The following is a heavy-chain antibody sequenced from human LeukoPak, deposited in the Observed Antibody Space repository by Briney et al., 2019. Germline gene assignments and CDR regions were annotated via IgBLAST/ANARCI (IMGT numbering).Heavy chain of an antibody. Sequence: SETLSLTCTVSGGSIGSGTYYWGWIRQSPGKGLEWIGSIYYSGSTNYNPSLKSRVTISVDTSKNQFSLKLSSVTAADTAVYYCAKGLVSPRAARRRVYYMDVWGKGTTVTVSS. J-gene: IGHJ6*03. CDR1: GGSIGSGTYY. CDR2: IYYSGST. D-gene: IGHD6-6*01. V-gene: IGHV4-39*07. CDR3: AKGLVSPRAARRRVYYMDV.